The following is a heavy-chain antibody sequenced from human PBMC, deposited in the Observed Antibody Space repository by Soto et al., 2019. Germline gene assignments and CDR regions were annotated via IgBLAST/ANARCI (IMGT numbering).Heavy chain of an antibody. J-gene: IGHJ6*02. CDR3: AGDCLRYKLGGIDV. CDR2: IIPIFGTA. V-gene: IGHV1-69*01. CDR1: GGTFSSYA. D-gene: IGHD3-9*01. Sequence: QVQLVQSGAEVKKPGSSVKVSCKASGGTFSSYAISWVRQAPGQGLEWMGGIIPIFGTANYAQKLQGRGTIIGDEWTSTAYMGLSSRRSEDTAVYYCAGDCLRYKLGGIDVWGQGTTVTVAS.